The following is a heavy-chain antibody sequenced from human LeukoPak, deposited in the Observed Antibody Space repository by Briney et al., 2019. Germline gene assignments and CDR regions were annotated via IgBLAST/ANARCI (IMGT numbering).Heavy chain of an antibody. CDR2: LNPNSGDT. D-gene: IGHD6-19*01. V-gene: IGHV1-2*02. CDR3: ARGQQWLVLNARRNFDY. Sequence: ASVKVSCKASGYNFIGYYVLWVRQAPGQGLEWMGWLNPNSGDTKFAQKFQGRVTMTRDTSITTAYMELSRLKSDDTAVYYCARGQQWLVLNARRNFDYWGQGTLVTVSS. CDR1: GYNFIGYY. J-gene: IGHJ4*02.